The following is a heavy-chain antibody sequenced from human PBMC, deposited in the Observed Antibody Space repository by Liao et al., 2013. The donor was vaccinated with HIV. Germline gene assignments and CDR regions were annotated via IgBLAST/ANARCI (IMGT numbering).Heavy chain of an antibody. V-gene: IGHV4-34*02. J-gene: IGHJ4*02. CDR2: INHREST. CDR1: GGSFSGFY. CDR3: ARGRDGYPNPFDY. Sequence: QVQLQQWGAGLLKPSETLSLTCAVYGGSFSGFYWSWIRQSPARGLEWIGEINHRESTNYNPSLKSRVAMSVDTSKNQFSLKVTSVTAADTAIYYCARGRDGYPNPFDYWGQGTLVTVSS. D-gene: IGHD5-24*01.